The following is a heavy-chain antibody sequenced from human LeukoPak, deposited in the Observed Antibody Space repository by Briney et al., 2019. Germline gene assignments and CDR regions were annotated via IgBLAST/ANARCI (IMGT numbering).Heavy chain of an antibody. CDR1: GFTFSNYA. D-gene: IGHD1-26*01. J-gene: IGHJ4*02. CDR3: AKNNEWELNYFDY. Sequence: GGSLRLSCAASGFTFSNYAMGWVRQVPGKGLEWVSAINDSGDSTDYADSVKGRFTISRDNSKNALYLQMHSLRAEDSALYYCAKNNEWELNYFDYWGQGALVTVSS. CDR2: INDSGDST. V-gene: IGHV3-23*01.